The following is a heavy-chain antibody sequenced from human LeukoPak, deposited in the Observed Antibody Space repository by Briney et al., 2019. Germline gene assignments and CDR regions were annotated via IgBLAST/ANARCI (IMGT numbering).Heavy chain of an antibody. J-gene: IGHJ4*02. Sequence: SETLSLTCDVSGVSINTCCYYWTWLRQPPGKALEWIGYKYYSGSTRYNSSLRSRLTISLDTSKNQFSLRLTSVTAADTAVYYCARGRSYGFDFDSWGPGTLVIVSS. CDR3: ARGRSYGFDFDS. V-gene: IGHV4-61*01. D-gene: IGHD5-18*01. CDR1: GVSINTCCYY. CDR2: KYYSGST.